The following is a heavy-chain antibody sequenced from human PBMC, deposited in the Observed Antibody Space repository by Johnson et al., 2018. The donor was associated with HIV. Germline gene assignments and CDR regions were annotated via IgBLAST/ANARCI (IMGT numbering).Heavy chain of an antibody. CDR2: IYSGGST. CDR1: GFTFSSYA. CDR3: ARAKYGGAFDV. Sequence: EVQLVESGGGVVQPGRSLRLSCAASGFTFSSYAMHWVRQAPGKGLEWVSVIYSGGSTYYADSVKGRFTISRDNSRNTLYLKMNSLRAEDTAVYYCARAKYGGAFDVWGQGTMISVSS. V-gene: IGHV3-66*01. J-gene: IGHJ3*01. D-gene: IGHD3-16*01.